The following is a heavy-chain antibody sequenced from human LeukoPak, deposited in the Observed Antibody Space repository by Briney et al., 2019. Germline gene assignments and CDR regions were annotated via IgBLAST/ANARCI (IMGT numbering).Heavy chain of an antibody. CDR2: ISGSGGST. Sequence: PGGSLRLSCAASGFTFSSYAMSWLRQAPGKGLEGCSAISGSGGSTYYADSVKGRFTISRDNSKNTLYLQMNSLRAEDTAVYYCAKRQEIFTPYSFDYWGQGTLVTVSS. V-gene: IGHV3-23*01. CDR1: GFTFSSYA. D-gene: IGHD3-3*01. CDR3: AKRQEIFTPYSFDY. J-gene: IGHJ4*02.